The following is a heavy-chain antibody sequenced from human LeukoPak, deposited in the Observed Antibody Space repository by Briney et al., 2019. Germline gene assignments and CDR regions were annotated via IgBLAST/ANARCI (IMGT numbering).Heavy chain of an antibody. CDR3: VRVVGAWSGYYDY. V-gene: IGHV4-38-2*02. Sequence: SETLSLTCTVSGYSISSCFYWGWIRQHPEKWLRWIGSVYRSGSTYYNPSLKSRITISVDTSKNQFSLKLSSVTAADTAVYYCVRVVGAWSGYYDYWGQGTLVTVSS. D-gene: IGHD3-3*01. CDR1: GYSISSCFY. CDR2: VYRSGST. J-gene: IGHJ4*02.